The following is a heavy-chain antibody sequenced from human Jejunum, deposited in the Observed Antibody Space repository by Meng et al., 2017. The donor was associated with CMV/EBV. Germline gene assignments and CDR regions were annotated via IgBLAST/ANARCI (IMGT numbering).Heavy chain of an antibody. CDR1: GSTFIDYY. J-gene: IGHJ4*02. CDR3: AREQTVSGSRGLDY. Sequence: SGSTFIDYYLRWVRQAPGQGLEWMGWIDSNSGETNSAQKFSGRVTLTRDTSITTAYMEVISLRSDDTAVYYCAREQTVSGSRGLDYWGQGTLVTVSS. V-gene: IGHV1-2*02. D-gene: IGHD6-19*01. CDR2: IDSNSGET.